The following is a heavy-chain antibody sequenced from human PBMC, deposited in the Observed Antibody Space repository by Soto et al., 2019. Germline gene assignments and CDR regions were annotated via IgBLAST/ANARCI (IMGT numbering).Heavy chain of an antibody. J-gene: IGHJ4*02. CDR1: GGSISSYY. D-gene: IGHD2-15*01. CDR3: ARAGRWPPANFDY. V-gene: IGHV4-59*01. Sequence: PSETLSLTCTVSGGSISSYYWSWIRQPPGKGLEWIGYIYYSGSTNYNPSLKSRVTISVDTSKNQFSLKLSSVTAADTAVYYCARAGRWPPANFDYWGQGTLVTVSS. CDR2: IYYSGST.